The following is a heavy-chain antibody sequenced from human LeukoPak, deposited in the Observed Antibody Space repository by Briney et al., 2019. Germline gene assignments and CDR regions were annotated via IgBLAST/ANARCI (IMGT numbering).Heavy chain of an antibody. CDR2: ISYDGSNK. D-gene: IGHD6-19*01. CDR1: GFTFSSYG. V-gene: IGHV3-30*18. Sequence: GGSLRLSCAASGFTFSSYGMHWVRQAPGKGLEWVAVISYDGSNKYYADSVKGRFTISRDNSKNTLYLQMNSLRAEDTAVYYCANSGWYFSHRFDYWGQGTLVTVSS. J-gene: IGHJ4*02. CDR3: ANSGWYFSHRFDY.